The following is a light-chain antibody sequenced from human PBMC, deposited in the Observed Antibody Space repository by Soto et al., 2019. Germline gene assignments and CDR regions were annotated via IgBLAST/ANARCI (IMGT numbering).Light chain of an antibody. J-gene: IGKJ1*01. CDR2: TTS. CDR1: QSISRF. V-gene: IGKV1-39*01. CDR3: QETYSTPRT. Sequence: DIPMTQSPSSLSASVGDRVTLTCRSSQSISRFLNWYQQKPGKAPKLLIYTTSTLQSGVPSRFSGSGSGTDFTLTISSLQPEDFGTYYCQETYSTPRTFGQGTNVEVK.